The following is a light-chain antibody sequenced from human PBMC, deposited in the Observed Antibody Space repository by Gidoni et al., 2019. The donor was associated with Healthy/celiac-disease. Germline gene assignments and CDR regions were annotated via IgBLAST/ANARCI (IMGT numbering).Light chain of an antibody. J-gene: IGKJ1*01. V-gene: IGKV3-20*01. CDR1: QSVSSSY. Sequence: EIVLTQSPGTLSLSPGERATLSRRASQSVSSSYLAWYQQKPGQAPRLLIYGASSRATGIPDRFSGSGSVTDFTLTISRLEPEDFAVYYCQQYGSSSVTFGQGTKVEIK. CDR3: QQYGSSSVT. CDR2: GAS.